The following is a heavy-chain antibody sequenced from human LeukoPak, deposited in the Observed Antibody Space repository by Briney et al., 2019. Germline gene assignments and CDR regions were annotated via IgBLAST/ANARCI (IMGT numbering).Heavy chain of an antibody. D-gene: IGHD3-3*01. CDR1: GFTFSDYH. J-gene: IGHJ4*02. V-gene: IGHV3-11*01. CDR3: ARSRSGQY. Sequence: GSLRLSCSASGFTFSDYHMSWIRQAPGKGLEWVSYMSSSGSVIYYADSVKGRFTISRDNAKNSLYLQMNNLRVEDTAMYYCARSRSGQYWGQGTLVTVSS. CDR2: MSSSGSVI.